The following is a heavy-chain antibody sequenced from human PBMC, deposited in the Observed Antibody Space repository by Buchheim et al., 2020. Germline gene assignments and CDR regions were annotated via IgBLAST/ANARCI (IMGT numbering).Heavy chain of an antibody. J-gene: IGHJ4*02. CDR2: ISYDASYK. V-gene: IGHV3-30*03. Sequence: QVQLVESGGGVVQPGTSLRLSCAASGFSFRSHAMHWVRQAPGKGLEWVALISYDASYKDYPDSVKGRFNISRDNSKNILYLQMNSLRVEDTAVYYCLAEIGAREFDHWGQGTL. CDR1: GFSFRSHA. CDR3: LAEIGAREFDH. D-gene: IGHD2/OR15-2a*01.